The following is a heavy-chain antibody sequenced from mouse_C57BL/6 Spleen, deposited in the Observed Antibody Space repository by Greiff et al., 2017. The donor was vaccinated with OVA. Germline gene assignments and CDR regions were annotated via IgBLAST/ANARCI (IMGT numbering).Heavy chain of an antibody. CDR3: ARAGGDYYGSRVFAY. J-gene: IGHJ3*01. Sequence: VMLVESGPELVKPGASVKLSCKASGYTFTSYEINWVKQRPGQGLEWIGWIYPRDGSTKYNEKFKGKATLTVDKSSSTAYMQLHSLTSEDSAVYFCARAGGDYYGSRVFAYWGQGTLVTVSA. CDR2: IYPRDGST. V-gene: IGHV1-85*01. D-gene: IGHD1-1*01. CDR1: GYTFTSYE.